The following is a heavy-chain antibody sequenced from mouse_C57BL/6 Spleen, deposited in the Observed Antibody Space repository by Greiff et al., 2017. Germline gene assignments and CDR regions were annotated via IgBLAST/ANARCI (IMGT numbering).Heavy chain of an antibody. J-gene: IGHJ3*01. Sequence: QVQLQQPGAELVRPGSSVKLSCKASGYTFTSYWMDWVKQRPGQGLEWIGNIYPSDSETHYNQKFKDKATLTVDKSSSTAYMQLSSLTSEYSAVSYCDRADLLWSSWFAYWGQGTLVTVSA. CDR3: DRADLLWSSWFAY. CDR1: GYTFTSYW. D-gene: IGHD2-1*01. V-gene: IGHV1-61*01. CDR2: IYPSDSET.